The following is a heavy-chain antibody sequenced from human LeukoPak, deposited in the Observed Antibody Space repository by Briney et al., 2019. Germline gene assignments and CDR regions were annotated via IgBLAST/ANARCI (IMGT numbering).Heavy chain of an antibody. CDR2: VYGSGST. D-gene: IGHD1-1*01. J-gene: IGHJ5*02. CDR1: GGSISSYY. V-gene: IGHV4-59*01. Sequence: SETLSLTCTVSGGSISSYYWSWIRQPPGKGLEWIGHVYGSGSTNYNPSLKSRVTLSVDTSKNQFSLKLSSVTAADTAVYYCAREGTSGTHLNWFDPWGQGTLVTVSS. CDR3: AREGTSGTHLNWFDP.